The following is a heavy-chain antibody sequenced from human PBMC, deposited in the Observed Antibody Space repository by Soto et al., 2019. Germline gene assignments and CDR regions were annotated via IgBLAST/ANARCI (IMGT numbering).Heavy chain of an antibody. V-gene: IGHV5-51*01. CDR3: ARLWFGELRAYYFDY. Sequence: PGESLKISCNGSGYSFTTYWIGWVRQMPGKGLEWMGIIYSGDSDTRYSPSFQGQVTISSDKAISTAYLQWSSLKASDTAMYYCARLWFGELRAYYFDYWGQGTLVTVSS. CDR1: GYSFTTYW. D-gene: IGHD3-10*01. CDR2: IYSGDSDT. J-gene: IGHJ4*02.